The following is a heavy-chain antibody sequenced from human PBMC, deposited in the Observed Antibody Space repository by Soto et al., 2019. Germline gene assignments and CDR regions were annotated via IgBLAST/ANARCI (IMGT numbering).Heavy chain of an antibody. V-gene: IGHV1-18*01. J-gene: IGHJ5*02. Sequence: ASVKVSCKASGYTFTSYGISWVRQAPGQGLEWMGWISAYNGNTNYAQKLQGRVTMTTDTSTSTAYMELRSLRSDDTAVYYCARDRPRGYCSSTSCQYDPCGQGTLVTVSS. D-gene: IGHD2-2*01. CDR2: ISAYNGNT. CDR3: ARDRPRGYCSSTSCQYDP. CDR1: GYTFTSYG.